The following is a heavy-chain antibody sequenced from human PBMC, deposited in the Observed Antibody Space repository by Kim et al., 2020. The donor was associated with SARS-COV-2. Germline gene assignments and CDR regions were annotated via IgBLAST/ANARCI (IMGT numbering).Heavy chain of an antibody. V-gene: IGHV1-24*01. CDR3: ATTLCAYDFWGGAPTAFDV. J-gene: IGHJ3*01. D-gene: IGHD3-3*01. Sequence: ASVKVSCEISGYTLPELSIYWVRQAPGKGLEWMGTFYPEDEKTVSAEKFQGRVTMTEDSSRDTAYMEVSSLRSDDTAVYYCATTLCAYDFWGGAPTAFDV. CDR2: FYPEDEKT. CDR1: GYTLPELS.